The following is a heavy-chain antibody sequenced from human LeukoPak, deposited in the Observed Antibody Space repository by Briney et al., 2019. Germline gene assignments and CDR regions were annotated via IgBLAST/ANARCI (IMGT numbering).Heavy chain of an antibody. Sequence: GGSLRLSCAASGFTFDDYAMHWVRQAPGKGLEWVSGISWNSGSIGYADSVKGRFTISRDNAKNSLYLQMNSLRAEDTAVYYCANGRYSSDYWGQGTLVTVSS. CDR2: ISWNSGSI. CDR1: GFTFDDYA. CDR3: ANGRYSSDY. D-gene: IGHD6-13*01. J-gene: IGHJ4*02. V-gene: IGHV3-9*01.